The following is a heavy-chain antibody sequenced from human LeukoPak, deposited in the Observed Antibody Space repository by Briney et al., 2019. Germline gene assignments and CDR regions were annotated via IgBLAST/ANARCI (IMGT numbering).Heavy chain of an antibody. D-gene: IGHD6-19*01. J-gene: IGHJ4*02. CDR2: INPSGGST. CDR1: GYTFTSYG. Sequence: ASVKVSCKASGYTFTSYGISWVRQAPGQGLEWMGIINPSGGSTSYAQKFQGRVTMTRDTSTSTVYMELSSLRSEDTAVYYCARDAVAGTRLYYWGQGTLVTVSS. V-gene: IGHV1-46*01. CDR3: ARDAVAGTRLYY.